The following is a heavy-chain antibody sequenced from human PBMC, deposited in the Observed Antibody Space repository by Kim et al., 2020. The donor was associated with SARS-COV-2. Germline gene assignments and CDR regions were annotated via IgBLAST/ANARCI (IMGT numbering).Heavy chain of an antibody. J-gene: IGHJ6*02. CDR3: ARGPGSERFYYYGLDV. V-gene: IGHV4-34*01. Sequence: PSLKSRVTISIDTSKNQFSLKLTSMTAADTAVYYCARGPGSERFYYYGLDVWGQGTTVTVSS.